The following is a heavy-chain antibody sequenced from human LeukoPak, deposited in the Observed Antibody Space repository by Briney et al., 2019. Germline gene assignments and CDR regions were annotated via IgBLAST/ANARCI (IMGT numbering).Heavy chain of an antibody. CDR2: INPNSGGT. Sequence: GASVKVSCKASGYTFTGYYMHWVRQAPGQGLEWMGWINPNSGGTNYAQKFQGRVTITRDTSASTAYMELSSLRSEDMAVYYCARTGGYSPWAAFDIWGQGTMVTVSS. CDR1: GYTFTGYY. D-gene: IGHD5-18*01. J-gene: IGHJ3*02. CDR3: ARTGGYSPWAAFDI. V-gene: IGHV1-2*02.